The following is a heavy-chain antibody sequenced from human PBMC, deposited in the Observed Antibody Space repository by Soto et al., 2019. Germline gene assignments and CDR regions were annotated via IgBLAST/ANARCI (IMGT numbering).Heavy chain of an antibody. CDR3: ARAGYSYGPNPLIY. D-gene: IGHD5-18*01. Sequence: QVQLQESGPGLVKPSQTLSLTCTVSGGSISSGGYYCSWIRQHPGKGLEWIVYSYSSGSTYYIPSLNGRVTISVATSKNQLSLKLSSVTAADTAVYYCARAGYSYGPNPLIYWGQGTLVTVSS. V-gene: IGHV4-31*03. CDR1: GGSISSGGYY. J-gene: IGHJ4*02. CDR2: SYSSGST.